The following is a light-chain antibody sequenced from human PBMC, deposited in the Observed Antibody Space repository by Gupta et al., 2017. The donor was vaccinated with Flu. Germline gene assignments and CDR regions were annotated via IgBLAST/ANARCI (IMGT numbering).Light chain of an antibody. CDR2: KVS. V-gene: IGKV2-30*01. CDR3: MQATYWPRT. CDR1: QALVYSDGTIY. J-gene: IGKJ1*01. Sequence: DVTVTQSPLFLPVILGQAASLSCNTSQALVYSDGTIYFNWFQQRPGQSPRRILYKVSNRDSGVPDRFSGSWSGSHFTLKISGVEAEDVGIYYCMQATYWPRTFGQGTRVEI.